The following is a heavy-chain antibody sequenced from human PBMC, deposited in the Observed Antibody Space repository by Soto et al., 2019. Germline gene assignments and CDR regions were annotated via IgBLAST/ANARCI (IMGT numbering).Heavy chain of an antibody. Sequence: GGSLRLSCAASGFTVSSNYMSWVRQAPGKGLEWVSVIYSGGSAYYADSVKGRFTISRDNSKNTLYLQMNSLRAEDTAVYYCARDLRVAMVTVYYYGIDVWGQGTTVTVSS. CDR3: ARDLRVAMVTVYYYGIDV. V-gene: IGHV3-66*01. D-gene: IGHD5-18*01. CDR1: GFTVSSNY. CDR2: IYSGGSA. J-gene: IGHJ6*01.